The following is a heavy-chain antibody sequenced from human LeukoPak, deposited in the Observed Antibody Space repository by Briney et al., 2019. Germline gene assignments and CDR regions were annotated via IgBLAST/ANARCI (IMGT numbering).Heavy chain of an antibody. J-gene: IGHJ6*03. Sequence: ASVKVSCKASGYTFTSYDINWVRQATGQGLEWMGWMNPNSGNTGYAQKFQGRVTITRNTSISTAYMELSSLRSEDTAVYYCARALPLRFLEPYYYMDVWGKGTTVTVSS. CDR3: ARALPLRFLEPYYYMDV. D-gene: IGHD3-3*01. CDR2: MNPNSGNT. CDR1: GYTFTSYD. V-gene: IGHV1-8*03.